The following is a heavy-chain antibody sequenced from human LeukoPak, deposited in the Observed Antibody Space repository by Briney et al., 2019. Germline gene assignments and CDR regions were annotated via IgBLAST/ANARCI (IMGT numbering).Heavy chain of an antibody. D-gene: IGHD2-2*01. CDR2: IRYDGSNE. Sequence: PGGSLRLSCAASGFTFSSYSMNWVRQAPGKGLEWVAFIRYDGSNEYYPDSVKGRFTISRDNSKNTLYRQMNSLRVEDTAVYYCAKAQHCTSTTCYFPDAFDIWGRGTMVTVSS. CDR3: AKAQHCTSTTCYFPDAFDI. V-gene: IGHV3-30*02. CDR1: GFTFSSYS. J-gene: IGHJ3*02.